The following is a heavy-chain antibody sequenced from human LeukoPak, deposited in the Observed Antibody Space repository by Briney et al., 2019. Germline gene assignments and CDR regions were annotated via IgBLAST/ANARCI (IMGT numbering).Heavy chain of an antibody. CDR2: IYYSGTT. J-gene: IGHJ4*02. V-gene: IGHV4-31*03. CDR3: AKSTHGYEYQFDY. Sequence: PSQTLSLTCTVSGGSISSGGYHWSWIRQHPGKGLEWIGYIYYSGTTSYNPSLKSRVTISVDTSKKKFSLKVRSVTAADTAVYYCAKSTHGYEYQFDYWGQGTLVTVSS. D-gene: IGHD2-2*01. CDR1: GGSISSGGYH.